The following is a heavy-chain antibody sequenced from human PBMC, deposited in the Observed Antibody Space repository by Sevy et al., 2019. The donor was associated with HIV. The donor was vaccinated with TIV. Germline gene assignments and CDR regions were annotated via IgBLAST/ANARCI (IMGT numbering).Heavy chain of an antibody. D-gene: IGHD3-10*01. V-gene: IGHV3-21*01. J-gene: IGHJ4*02. Sequence: GGSLRLSCAASGFTFSNYFINWVRQAPGKGLEWVSSISSGSSYIFYADSVKGRFTISRENAMNSLYLHMNSLRAEDTAVYYCARGDYYGSLYYFDYWGPGTLVTVSS. CDR2: ISSGSSYI. CDR1: GFTFSNYF. CDR3: ARGDYYGSLYYFDY.